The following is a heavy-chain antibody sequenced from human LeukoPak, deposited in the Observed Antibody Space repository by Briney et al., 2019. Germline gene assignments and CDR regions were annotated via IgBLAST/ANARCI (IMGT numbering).Heavy chain of an antibody. CDR3: AHSGSYYKLDY. Sequence: SETLSLTCTVSGGSISSGSYYWSWIRQPAGKGLEWIGRIYTSGSANYNPSLKSRVTISVDTSKNQFSLKLTSVTAADTAVYYCAHSGSYYKLDYWGQGTLVTVSS. CDR2: IYTSGSA. V-gene: IGHV4-61*02. J-gene: IGHJ4*02. D-gene: IGHD3-10*01. CDR1: GGSISSGSYY.